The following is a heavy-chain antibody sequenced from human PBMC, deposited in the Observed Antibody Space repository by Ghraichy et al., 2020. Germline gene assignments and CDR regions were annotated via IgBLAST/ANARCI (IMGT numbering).Heavy chain of an antibody. CDR1: GGSISSGSYY. J-gene: IGHJ2*01. Sequence: SLNISCTVSGGSISSGSYYWSWIRQPAGKGLEWIGRIYTSGSTNYNPSLKSRVTISVDTSKNQFSLKLSSVTAADTAVYYCARDSSYYDSSGYYYEGYWYFDLWGRGTLVTVSS. CDR2: IYTSGST. D-gene: IGHD3-22*01. CDR3: ARDSSYYDSSGYYYEGYWYFDL. V-gene: IGHV4-61*02.